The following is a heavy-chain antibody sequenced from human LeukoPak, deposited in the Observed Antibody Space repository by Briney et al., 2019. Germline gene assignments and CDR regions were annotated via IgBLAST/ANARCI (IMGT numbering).Heavy chain of an antibody. Sequence: GGSLRLSCAASGFTFSSYGMHWVRQAPGKGLEWVAFIRYDGSNKYYADSVKGRFTISRDNSKNTLYLQMNSLRAEDTAVYYCARRGRGAGGNPSYYYYYYMDVWGKGTTVTVSS. V-gene: IGHV3-30*02. CDR1: GFTFSSYG. CDR2: IRYDGSNK. CDR3: ARRGRGAGGNPSYYYYYYMDV. D-gene: IGHD4-23*01. J-gene: IGHJ6*03.